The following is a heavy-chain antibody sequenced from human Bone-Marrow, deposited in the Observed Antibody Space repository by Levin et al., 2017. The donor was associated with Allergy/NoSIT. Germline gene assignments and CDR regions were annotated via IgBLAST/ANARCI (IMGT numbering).Heavy chain of an antibody. CDR2: IYWDDDK. CDR3: ARTKAVRIHDGFGV. J-gene: IGHJ3*01. D-gene: IGHD2-15*01. V-gene: IGHV2-5*02. Sequence: SGPTLVKPTQTLTLTCTFSGFSLTTSGVGVGWIRQPPGKALEWLALIYWDDDKRYTPSLKSRLTITKDTSRNQVVLTMTNMDPVDTATYFCARTKAVRIHDGFGVWGQGTVVTVSS. CDR1: GFSLTTSGVG.